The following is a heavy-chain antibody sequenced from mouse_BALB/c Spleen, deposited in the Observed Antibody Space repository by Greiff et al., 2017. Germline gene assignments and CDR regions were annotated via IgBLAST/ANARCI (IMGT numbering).Heavy chain of an antibody. CDR3: ARAYYGNYAAMDY. V-gene: IGHV5-12-1*01. CDR1: GFAFSSYD. J-gene: IGHJ4*01. CDR2: ISSGGGST. D-gene: IGHD2-10*01. Sequence: EVQVVESGGGLVKPGGSLKLSCAASGFAFSSYDMSWVRQTPEKRLEWVAYISSGGGSTYYPDTVKGRFTISRDNAKNTLYLQMSSLKSEDTAMYYCARAYYGNYAAMDYWGQGTSVTVSS.